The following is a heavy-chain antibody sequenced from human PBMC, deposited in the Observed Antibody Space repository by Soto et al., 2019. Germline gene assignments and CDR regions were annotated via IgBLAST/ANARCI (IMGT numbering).Heavy chain of an antibody. CDR2: INPNSGAT. Sequence: GASVKVSCKASGYTFTAYHVHWVRQAPGQGLEWLGWINPNSGATKYAQKFQGWVTMTRDTSISTAYMELSSLRSEDTAVYYCARGVRRYCSGGSCYSRRYYYYYMDVWGKGNTVTVSS. D-gene: IGHD2-15*01. J-gene: IGHJ6*03. V-gene: IGHV1-2*04. CDR1: GYTFTAYH. CDR3: ARGVRRYCSGGSCYSRRYYYYYMDV.